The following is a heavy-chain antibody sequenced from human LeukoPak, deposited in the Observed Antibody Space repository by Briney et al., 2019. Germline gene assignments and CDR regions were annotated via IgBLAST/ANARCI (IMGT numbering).Heavy chain of an antibody. CDR2: TRSKIYGGAP. CDR3: ARGRTVSGAKYYFDF. CDR1: GFTFRDYG. Sequence: GGSLRLSCLTSGFTFRDYGLGWVRQAPGMGLEWVSFTRSKIYGGAPEYAASVRGRFSVSRDDSESIAYLQMNNLGSEDTAVYYCARGRTVSGAKYYFDFWSPGTLVAVSS. D-gene: IGHD2/OR15-2a*01. J-gene: IGHJ4*02. V-gene: IGHV3-49*04.